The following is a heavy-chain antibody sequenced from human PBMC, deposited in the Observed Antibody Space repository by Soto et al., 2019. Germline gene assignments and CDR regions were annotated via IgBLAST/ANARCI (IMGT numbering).Heavy chain of an antibody. V-gene: IGHV3-23*01. CDR3: AGGSGTYRSDY. CDR2: ISASGGST. Sequence: PGGSLRLSCAASGLTFSSYGMSWVRQAPGKGLEWVSAISASGGSTYYADSVKGRFTISRDNSKNTLYLQMNSLRAEDTAVYYCAGGSGTYRSDYWGQGTLVTV. D-gene: IGHD3-10*01. J-gene: IGHJ4*02. CDR1: GLTFSSYG.